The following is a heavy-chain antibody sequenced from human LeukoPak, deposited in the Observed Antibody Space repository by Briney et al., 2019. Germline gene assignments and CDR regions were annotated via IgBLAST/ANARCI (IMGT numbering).Heavy chain of an antibody. J-gene: IGHJ4*02. CDR2: ISGSGDRT. CDR1: GFTFSTYA. V-gene: IGHV3-23*01. CDR3: ATHHNWNDETPVWDY. Sequence: PGGSPRLSCAASGFTFSTYAMTWVRQGPGKGLEWVSAISGSGDRTYYADSVKGRFTISRDNSKNTLYLQMNSLRVEDTAVYYCATHHNWNDETPVWDYWGQGTLVTVSS. D-gene: IGHD1-20*01.